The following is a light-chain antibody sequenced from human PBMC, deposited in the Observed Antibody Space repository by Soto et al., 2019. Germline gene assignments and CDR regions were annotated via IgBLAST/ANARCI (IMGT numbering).Light chain of an antibody. V-gene: IGKV1-12*01. J-gene: IGKJ2*01. Sequence: DIQMTQSPSSVSASVGDRVTITCRASQGISSCLAWYQQKPGKAPNLLIYAASSLQTGVPSRFSGSGSGTDFTLTISSLQPEDFATYYCQQSYRSPYTFGQGTKLEI. CDR1: QGISSC. CDR3: QQSYRSPYT. CDR2: AAS.